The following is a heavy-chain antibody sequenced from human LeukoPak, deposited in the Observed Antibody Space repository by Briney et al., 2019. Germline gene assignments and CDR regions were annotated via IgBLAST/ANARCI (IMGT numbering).Heavy chain of an antibody. V-gene: IGHV3-11*01. D-gene: IGHD2-15*01. Sequence: GGSLRLSCAASGFTFSDYYMSWIRQAPGKGLEWVSYISSSGSTIYYADSVKGRFTFSRDNAKNSLYLQMNSLRAEDTAVYYCARRAHGGSWDNHYFDYWGQGSLVTVSS. CDR1: GFTFSDYY. CDR3: ARRAHGGSWDNHYFDY. J-gene: IGHJ4*02. CDR2: ISSSGSTI.